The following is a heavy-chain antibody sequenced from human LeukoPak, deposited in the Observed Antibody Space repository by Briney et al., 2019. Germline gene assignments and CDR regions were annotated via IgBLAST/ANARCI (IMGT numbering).Heavy chain of an antibody. Sequence: SVKVSCKASGGTFSSYAISWVRQAPGQGLEWMGGIIPIFGTANYAQKFQGRVTITADESTSTAYMELSSLRSEDTAVYYCARERSPPYYYDSSGYYSSNWFDPWGQGTLVTVSS. CDR3: ARERSPPYYYDSSGYYSSNWFDP. V-gene: IGHV1-69*13. J-gene: IGHJ5*02. D-gene: IGHD3-22*01. CDR1: GGTFSSYA. CDR2: IIPIFGTA.